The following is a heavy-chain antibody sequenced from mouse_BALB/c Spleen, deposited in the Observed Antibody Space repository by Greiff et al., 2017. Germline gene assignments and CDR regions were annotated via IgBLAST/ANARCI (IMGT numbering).Heavy chain of an antibody. CDR1: GYTFTSYW. CDR2: INPSTGYT. V-gene: IGHV1-7*01. Sequence: QVQLKESGAELAKPGASVKMSCKASGYTFTSYWMHWVKQRPGQGLEWIGYINPSTGYTEYNQKFKDKATLTADKSSSTAYMQLSSLTSEDSAVYYCARRGLRDYFDYWGQGTTLTVSS. D-gene: IGHD2-4*01. J-gene: IGHJ2*01. CDR3: ARRGLRDYFDY.